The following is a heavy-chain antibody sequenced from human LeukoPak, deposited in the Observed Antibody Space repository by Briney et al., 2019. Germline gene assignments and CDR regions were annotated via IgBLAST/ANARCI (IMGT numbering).Heavy chain of an antibody. J-gene: IGHJ3*02. CDR1: GFTFSNYV. CDR3: AKCYSNNWSDAFDI. V-gene: IGHV3-23*01. CDR2: ISGSGSFA. Sequence: GGSLRLSCAASGFTFSNYVMSWVRQAPGKGLEWVSVISGSGSFAYYADSVKGRFTISRDNSKYTMYLQMNGLRAEDTAVCYCAKCYSNNWSDAFDIWGQGTMVTVSS. D-gene: IGHD6-13*01.